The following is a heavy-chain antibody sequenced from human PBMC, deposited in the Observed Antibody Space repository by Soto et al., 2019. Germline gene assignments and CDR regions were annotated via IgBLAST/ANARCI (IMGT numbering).Heavy chain of an antibody. CDR2: INPQSDGT. CDR1: GYTFSSYY. J-gene: IGHJ4*02. V-gene: IGHV1-2*04. CDR3: ARGHGRQNFEY. Sequence: QVQLVQSGAEVKKPGASVTVSCKTSGYTFSSYYIHWMRQAPGQGLEWLGWINPQSDGTAYAPRFQGWVTMAANMSSSTVYMELRRLKSDDAAIYYCARGHGRQNFEYWGPGTLVSVSS.